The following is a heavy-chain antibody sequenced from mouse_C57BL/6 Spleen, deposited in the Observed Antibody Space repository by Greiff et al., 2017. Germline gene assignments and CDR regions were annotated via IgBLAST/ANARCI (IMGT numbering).Heavy chain of an antibody. J-gene: IGHJ4*01. CDR3: ACTTVVATRAMDY. V-gene: IGHV1-80*01. Sequence: VQLQQSGAELVKPGASVKISCKASGYAFSSYWMNWVKQRPGKGLEWIGQFYPGDGDTNYNGKFKGKATLTADKSSSTAYMQLSSLTSEDSAVDFCACTTVVATRAMDYWGQGTSVTVSS. CDR2: FYPGDGDT. D-gene: IGHD1-1*01. CDR1: GYAFSSYW.